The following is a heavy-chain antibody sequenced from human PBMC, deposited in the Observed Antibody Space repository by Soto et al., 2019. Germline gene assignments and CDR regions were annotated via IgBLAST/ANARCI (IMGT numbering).Heavy chain of an antibody. V-gene: IGHV3-23*01. CDR3: AKDGDYEYFDY. J-gene: IGHJ4*02. D-gene: IGHD3-22*01. CDR2: INNNSGRK. Sequence: GGSLRLSCAASGFSFSSYSMNWVRQAPGKGLEWVSSINNNSGRKYYADSVKGRFTISRDNSKNTLFLQMNSLKAEDTAVYFCAKDGDYEYFDYWGQGTKVTVSS. CDR1: GFSFSSYS.